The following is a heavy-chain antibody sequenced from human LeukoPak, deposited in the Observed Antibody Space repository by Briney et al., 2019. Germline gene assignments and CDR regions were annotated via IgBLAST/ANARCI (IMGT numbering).Heavy chain of an antibody. D-gene: IGHD2-2*01. CDR1: GYTFTSYS. CDR3: ARDCGSTSCYDTPGFDD. J-gene: IGHJ4*02. Sequence: GGSLRLSCAASGYTFTSYSMNWVRQAPGKGLEWVSYISDYTNTIYYADSVKGRFTISRDNANNSLYLQMNSLRAEDTAVYYCARDCGSTSCYDTPGFDDWGQGTLVTVSS. CDR2: ISDYTNTI. V-gene: IGHV3-48*01.